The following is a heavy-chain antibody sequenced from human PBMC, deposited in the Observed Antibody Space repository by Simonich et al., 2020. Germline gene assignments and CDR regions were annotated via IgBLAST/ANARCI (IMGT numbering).Heavy chain of an antibody. J-gene: IGHJ4*02. CDR1: GFTFSNAW. V-gene: IGHV3-20*01. Sequence: EVQLVESGGGVVRPGGSLRLSCAASGFTFSNAWMSWVRQAPGKGVERVSWINWNGGSTGYADSVKGRFTISRDNAKNSLYLQMNSLRAEDTALYHCARGRNDFDYWGQGTLVTVSS. D-gene: IGHD1-1*01. CDR2: INWNGGST. CDR3: ARGRNDFDY.